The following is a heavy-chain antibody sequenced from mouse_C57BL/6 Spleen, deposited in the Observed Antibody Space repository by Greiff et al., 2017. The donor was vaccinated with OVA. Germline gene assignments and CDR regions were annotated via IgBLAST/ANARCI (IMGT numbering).Heavy chain of an antibody. CDR1: GYTFTSYW. CDR2: IYPGSGST. Sequence: VQLQQPGAELVKPGASVKMSCKASGYTFTSYWITWVKQRPGQGLEWIGDIYPGSGSTNYNEKFKSKATLTVDTSSSTAYMQLSSLTSEDSAVYYCARRGTTVVEDWYFDVWGTGTTVTVSS. CDR3: ARRGTTVVEDWYFDV. V-gene: IGHV1-55*01. D-gene: IGHD1-1*01. J-gene: IGHJ1*03.